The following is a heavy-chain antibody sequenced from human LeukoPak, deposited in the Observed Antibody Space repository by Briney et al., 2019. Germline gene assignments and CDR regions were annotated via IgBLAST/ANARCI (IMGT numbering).Heavy chain of an antibody. D-gene: IGHD3-22*01. V-gene: IGHV4-4*07. CDR2: IYTSGST. Sequence: SETLSLTCTVSGGSIMYYYWTWIRQPAGKGLEWIGRIYTSGSTNYNPSLKSRVTMSVDTSKNQFSLKLTSVTAADTAVYYCARDSGYYDRSGCLHYFDYWGQGSLVTVSS. CDR1: GGSIMYYY. J-gene: IGHJ4*02. CDR3: ARDSGYYDRSGCLHYFDY.